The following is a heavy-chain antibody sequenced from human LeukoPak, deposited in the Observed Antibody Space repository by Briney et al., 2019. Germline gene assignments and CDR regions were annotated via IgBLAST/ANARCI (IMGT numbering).Heavy chain of an antibody. D-gene: IGHD3-22*01. CDR2: ISGTGGST. V-gene: IGHV3-23*01. Sequence: GGSLRLSCAASGFTFSDYAMNWVRQAPGKGLEWVSEISGTGGSTHYADSVKGRFTISRDNSKNTLYLQMNSLRAEDTAVYYCARDRSGYFQNWGQGTLVTVSS. CDR1: GFTFSDYA. J-gene: IGHJ1*01. CDR3: ARDRSGYFQN.